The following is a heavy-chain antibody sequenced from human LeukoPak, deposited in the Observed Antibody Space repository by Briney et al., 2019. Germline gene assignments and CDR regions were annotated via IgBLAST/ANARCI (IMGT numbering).Heavy chain of an antibody. V-gene: IGHV3-7*01. CDR1: GFTFSSYW. CDR3: VRTLLVGAFDY. Sequence: GGSLRLSCAASGFTFSSYWMSWVRQAPGKGLEWVANIKQDGSEKYYVDSVKGRFTISRDNAKNSLYLQMNSLRVEDTAVYYCVRTLLVGAFDYWGQGALITVSS. J-gene: IGHJ4*02. D-gene: IGHD1-26*01. CDR2: IKQDGSEK.